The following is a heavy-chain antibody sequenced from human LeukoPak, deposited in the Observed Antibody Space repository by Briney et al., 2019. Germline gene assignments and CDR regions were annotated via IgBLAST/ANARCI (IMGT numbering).Heavy chain of an antibody. D-gene: IGHD6-19*01. Sequence: SVKVSCKASGYTFTGYYMHWVRQAPGQGLEWMGWIIPIFGTANYAQKFQGRVTITADESTSTAYMELSSLRSEDTAVYYCARDSGLPYYYYYMDVWGKGTTVTVSS. CDR3: ARDSGLPYYYYYMDV. V-gene: IGHV1-69*13. CDR2: IIPIFGTA. CDR1: GYTFTGYY. J-gene: IGHJ6*03.